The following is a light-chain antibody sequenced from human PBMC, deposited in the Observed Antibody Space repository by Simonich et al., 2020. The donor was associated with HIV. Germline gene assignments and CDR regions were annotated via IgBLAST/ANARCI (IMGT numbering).Light chain of an antibody. J-gene: IGKJ2*01. V-gene: IGKV4-1*01. CDR2: WAS. CDR3: QQYYDSPYT. CDR1: QSLLYSSNTKNY. Sequence: DIVMTQSPDSLAVSLGERATINCKSSQSLLYSSNTKNYLAWYQQKPGQPPKLLIYWASTRESGVPDRFSGRGSGTDFTLTISSLQAEDVAVYYCQQYYDSPYTFGQGTKLEIK.